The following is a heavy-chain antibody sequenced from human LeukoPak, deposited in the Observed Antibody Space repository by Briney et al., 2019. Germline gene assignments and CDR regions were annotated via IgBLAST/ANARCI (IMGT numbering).Heavy chain of an antibody. CDR3: VKGHYDGDHPHYDGGSVDS. CDR2: INPKSGGRDT. J-gene: IGHJ4*02. V-gene: IGHV1-2*02. D-gene: IGHD2-21*01. Sequence: ASVKVSCKALEYTFTDYYIHWVRQAPGQGLEWMGWINPKSGGRDTNYAQKFRGRVTMTTDTSISTAYMELSRLRSDDTAVYFCVKGHYDGDHPHYDGGSVDSWGQGTHITVSS. CDR1: EYTFTDYY.